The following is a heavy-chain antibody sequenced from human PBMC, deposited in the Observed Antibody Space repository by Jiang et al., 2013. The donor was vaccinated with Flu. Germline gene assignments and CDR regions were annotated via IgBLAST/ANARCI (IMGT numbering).Heavy chain of an antibody. J-gene: IGHJ4*02. Sequence: AEVKKPGASVKVSCKASGYTFTSYGITWVRQAPGQGLEWMGWISAYNGNTNYAQKLQGRVTMTTDTSTSTAYMELRSLRSDDTAVYYCARDLQARYYDFWSGPYYFDYWGQGTLVTVSS. CDR2: ISAYNGNT. D-gene: IGHD3-3*01. V-gene: IGHV1-18*01. CDR1: GYTFTSYG. CDR3: ARDLQARYYDFWSGPYYFDY.